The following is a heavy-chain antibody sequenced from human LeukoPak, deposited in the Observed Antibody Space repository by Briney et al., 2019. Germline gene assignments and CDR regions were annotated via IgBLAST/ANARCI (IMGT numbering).Heavy chain of an antibody. CDR3: ARDPGIAARNNWFDP. J-gene: IGHJ5*02. CDR2: IYHSGST. Sequence: SETLSLTCTVSGYSISSGYYWGWIRPPPGKGLEWIGIIYHSGSTYYNQSLKSRVTISVDTAKNQFSLKLSSVTAADTAVYYWARDPGIAARNNWFDPWGQGTLVTVSS. CDR1: GYSISSGYY. V-gene: IGHV4-38-2*02. D-gene: IGHD6-6*01.